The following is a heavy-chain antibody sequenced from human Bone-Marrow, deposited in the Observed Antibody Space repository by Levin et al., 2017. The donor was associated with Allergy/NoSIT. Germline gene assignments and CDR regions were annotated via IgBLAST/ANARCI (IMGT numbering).Heavy chain of an antibody. Sequence: PTASVKVSCKASGYTFTRYYMHWVRQAPGQGLEWMGIITPSGGDTSYAQKFQGRVTMTRDTSTSTVYMDLSSLTSEDTAVYYCARVSVAESPKWFFDLWGRGTLVTVSS. D-gene: IGHD2-21*01. V-gene: IGHV1-46*01. J-gene: IGHJ2*01. CDR2: ITPSGGDT. CDR3: ARVSVAESPKWFFDL. CDR1: GYTFTRYY.